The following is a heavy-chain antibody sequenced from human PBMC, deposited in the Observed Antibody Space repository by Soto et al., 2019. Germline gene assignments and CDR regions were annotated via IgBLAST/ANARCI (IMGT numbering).Heavy chain of an antibody. J-gene: IGHJ4*02. CDR3: AREGDYDIFTGYQNFDY. CDR2: IIPIFGTA. D-gene: IGHD3-9*01. Sequence: GASVKVSCKASGGTFSSYAISWVRQAPGQGLEWMGGIIPIFGTANYAQKFQGRVTITADESTSTAYMELSSLRSEDTAVYYCAREGDYDIFTGYQNFDYWGQGTRVTVSS. V-gene: IGHV1-69*13. CDR1: GGTFSSYA.